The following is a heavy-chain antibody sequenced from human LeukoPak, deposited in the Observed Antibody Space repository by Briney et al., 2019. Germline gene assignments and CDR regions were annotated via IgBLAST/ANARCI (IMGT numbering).Heavy chain of an antibody. Sequence: SVKVSCTASGGTFSSYAISWVRQAPGQGLEWMGRIIPILSIANYAQKFQGRVTITADKSTSTAYMELSSLRSEDTAVYYCARLGSGSYYITDFDYWGQGTLVTVSS. CDR1: GGTFSSYA. CDR2: IIPILSIA. V-gene: IGHV1-69*04. J-gene: IGHJ4*02. D-gene: IGHD3-10*01. CDR3: ARLGSGSYYITDFDY.